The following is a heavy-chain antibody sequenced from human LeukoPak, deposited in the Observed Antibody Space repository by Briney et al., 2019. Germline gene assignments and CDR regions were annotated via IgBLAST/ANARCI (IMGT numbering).Heavy chain of an antibody. CDR1: GFSFSDYG. CDR2: IRHDGNKK. D-gene: IGHD6-13*01. J-gene: IGHJ3*01. CDR3: ARADSSSWPGEAFDA. Sequence: PGGSLRLSCGASGFSFSDYGMHWVRQAPGKGLEWVAFIRHDGNKKYLPDSMKGRFTISRDNSKSTLYLQMNSLRAEDTAVYYCARADSSSWPGEAFDAWGQGTMVTVSS. V-gene: IGHV3-30*02.